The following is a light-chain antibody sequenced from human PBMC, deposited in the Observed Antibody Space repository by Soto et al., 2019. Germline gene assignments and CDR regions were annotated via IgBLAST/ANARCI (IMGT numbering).Light chain of an antibody. CDR2: AAS. Sequence: DIQMTQSPSSLSASVGDRVTITCRASQGISNYLAWFQQKPGKAPKSLIYAASSLQSGVPSKFXGSXSGXDXXXXXXXLXPEDFAXXXXXQYNSYPRTFGQGTKVEIK. CDR1: QGISNY. CDR3: XQYNSYPRT. J-gene: IGKJ1*01. V-gene: IGKV1-16*02.